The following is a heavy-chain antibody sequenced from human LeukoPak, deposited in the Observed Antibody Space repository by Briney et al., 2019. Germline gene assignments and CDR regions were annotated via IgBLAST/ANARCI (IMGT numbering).Heavy chain of an antibody. Sequence: PGGFLRLSCAASGFTFSSYEMNWVRQAPGKGLEWVSYISSSGSTIYYADSVKGRFTISRDNAKNSLYLQMNSLRAEDTAVYYRARILSGWKRYYYYGMDVWGQGTTVTVSS. CDR3: ARILSGWKRYYYYGMDV. J-gene: IGHJ6*02. CDR1: GFTFSSYE. V-gene: IGHV3-48*03. CDR2: ISSSGSTI. D-gene: IGHD6-25*01.